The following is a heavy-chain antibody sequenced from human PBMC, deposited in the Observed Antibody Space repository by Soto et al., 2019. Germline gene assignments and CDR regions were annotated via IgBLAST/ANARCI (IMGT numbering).Heavy chain of an antibody. J-gene: IGHJ4*02. Sequence: QVQRVQSGAEVKKPGSSVKVSCKASGGTFSSYAISWVRQAPGQGLEWTGGIIPIFGTANYAQKFQGRVTIPADQSTSTAYMELSSMRSEDTAVYYCARGVAARRLYFDYWGQGTLVTVSS. D-gene: IGHD6-6*01. CDR1: GGTFSSYA. CDR2: IIPIFGTA. CDR3: ARGVAARRLYFDY. V-gene: IGHV1-69*12.